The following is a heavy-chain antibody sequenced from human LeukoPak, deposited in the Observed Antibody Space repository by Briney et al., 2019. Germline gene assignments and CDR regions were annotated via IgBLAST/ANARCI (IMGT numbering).Heavy chain of an antibody. Sequence: PGGSVRLSCAASGFTLSSYAMSWVRQAPGKGLEWVSGISGSGGSTYYADSVKGRFTISRDNSKNTLYLQMNSLRAEDTAVSYCARHLVPTAMLTAFDIWGQGTMVTVSS. CDR2: ISGSGGST. D-gene: IGHD2-2*01. CDR1: GFTLSSYA. J-gene: IGHJ3*02. CDR3: ARHLVPTAMLTAFDI. V-gene: IGHV3-23*01.